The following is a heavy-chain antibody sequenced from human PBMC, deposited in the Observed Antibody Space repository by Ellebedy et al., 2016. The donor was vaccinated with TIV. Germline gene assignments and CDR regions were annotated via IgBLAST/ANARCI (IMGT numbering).Heavy chain of an antibody. CDR2: ISGSGGST. V-gene: IGHV3-23*01. Sequence: GGSLRLXXAASGFTFSSYAMSWVRQAPGKGLEWVSAISGSGGSTYYADSVKGRFTISRDNSKNTLYLQMNSLRAEDTAVYYCAKSPSYYDRDIENWGQGTLVTVSS. CDR3: AKSPSYYDRDIEN. D-gene: IGHD3-9*01. CDR1: GFTFSSYA. J-gene: IGHJ4*02.